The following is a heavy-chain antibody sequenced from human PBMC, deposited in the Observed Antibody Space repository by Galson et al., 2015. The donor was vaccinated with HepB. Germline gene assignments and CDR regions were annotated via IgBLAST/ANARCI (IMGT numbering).Heavy chain of an antibody. J-gene: IGHJ4*02. CDR1: GFTFSSYG. V-gene: IGHV3-30*18. CDR3: AKDRDSSAQRYFDY. Sequence: SLRLSCAASGFTFSSYGMHWVRQAPGKGLEWVAVISYDGSNKYYADSVKGRFTISRDNSKNTLYLQMNSLRAEYTAVYYCAKDRDSSAQRYFDYWGQGTLVTVSS. D-gene: IGHD3-22*01. CDR2: ISYDGSNK.